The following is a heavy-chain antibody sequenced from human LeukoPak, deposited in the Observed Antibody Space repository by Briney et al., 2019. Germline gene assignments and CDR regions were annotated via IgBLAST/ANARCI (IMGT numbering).Heavy chain of an antibody. V-gene: IGHV3-21*01. CDR3: ARGGWIPR. CDR2: ISSSSSYL. Sequence: GGSLRLSCAASGFTFSSYSMNWVRQAPGKGLEWVSSISSSSSYLYYADSVKGRFTISRDNAKNSLYLQMNSLRAEDTAVYYCARGGWIPRWGQGTLVTVSS. CDR1: GFTFSSYS. D-gene: IGHD5-18*01. J-gene: IGHJ4*02.